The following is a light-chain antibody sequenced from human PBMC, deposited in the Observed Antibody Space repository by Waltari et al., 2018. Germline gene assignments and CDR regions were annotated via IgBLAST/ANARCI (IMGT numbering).Light chain of an antibody. J-gene: IGLJ2*01. CDR1: YSDIGGYNY. CDR2: DVT. V-gene: IGLV2-14*03. Sequence: QSALTQPISVSGSPGQSITISCTGTYSDIGGYNYVSWYQQFPGEAPRLIIYDVTNRPAGVSSRFSVSKSGDTASLTISGLQTEDEADYYCSSYTSRSSLKLFGGGTKLTVL. CDR3: SSYTSRSSLKL.